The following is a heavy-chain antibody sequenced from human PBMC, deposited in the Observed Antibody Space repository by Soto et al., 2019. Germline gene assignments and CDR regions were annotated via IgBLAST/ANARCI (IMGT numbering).Heavy chain of an antibody. V-gene: IGHV4-61*01. D-gene: IGHD6-19*01. CDR2: IYYSGST. CDR3: ARVRFESISWSPYYFES. Sequence: SETLSLTCTVSGGSVRSESYYWSWIRQPPGKGLQWIGYIYYSGSTNYNPSLKSRVTISVDTSKNQFSLKMRSVTAADTAVFYCARVRFESISWSPYYFESWGQGTLVTVS. CDR1: GGSVRSESYY. J-gene: IGHJ4*02.